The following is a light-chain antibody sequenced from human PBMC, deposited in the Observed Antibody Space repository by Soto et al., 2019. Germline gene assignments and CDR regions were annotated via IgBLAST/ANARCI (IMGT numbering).Light chain of an antibody. Sequence: EVVMTQSPATLSVSPGERATLSCRASQSVGTNLAWYQQKPGQAPRLLIYDASTRATGIPARFSGSGSGTEFTLTISSLQSEDFAVYYCQQSKNWPPLTFGGGTKVVIK. CDR3: QQSKNWPPLT. CDR1: QSVGTN. CDR2: DAS. J-gene: IGKJ4*01. V-gene: IGKV3-15*01.